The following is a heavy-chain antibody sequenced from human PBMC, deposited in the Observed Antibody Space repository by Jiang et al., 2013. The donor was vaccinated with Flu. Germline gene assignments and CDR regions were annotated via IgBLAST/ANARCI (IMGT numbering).Heavy chain of an antibody. CDR3: ACGAGDRDY. CDR2: IDGSGGST. D-gene: IGHD7-27*01. J-gene: IGHJ4*02. CDR1: GFTFSSYA. V-gene: IGHV3-23*04. Sequence: VQLVESGGGLVQPGGSLRLSCTASGFTFSSYAMNWVRQAPGKGLEWVSAIDGSGGSTYSADSVKGRFAISRDNSKNTLYLQMNSLRAEDTALYYCACGAGDRDYWGQGTLVTVSS.